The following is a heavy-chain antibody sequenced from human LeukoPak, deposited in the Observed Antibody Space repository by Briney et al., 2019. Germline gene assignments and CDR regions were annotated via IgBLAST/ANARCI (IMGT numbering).Heavy chain of an antibody. Sequence: GGSLRLSCAASGFTFSSYWMHWVRQAPGEGLVWVSRINSDGSSTSYADSVKGRFTISRDNAKNTLYLQMNSLRAEDTAVYYCARGGRWLQSLLDYWGQGTLVTVSS. D-gene: IGHD5-24*01. CDR1: GFTFSSYW. J-gene: IGHJ4*02. CDR3: ARGGRWLQSLLDY. V-gene: IGHV3-74*01. CDR2: INSDGSST.